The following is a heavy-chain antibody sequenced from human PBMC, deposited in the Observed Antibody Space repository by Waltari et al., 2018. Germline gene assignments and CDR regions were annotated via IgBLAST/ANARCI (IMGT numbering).Heavy chain of an antibody. CDR3: ARHATYYDFWSGHLGALDI. J-gene: IGHJ3*02. D-gene: IGHD3-3*01. CDR2: MYYSGSP. Sequence: QVQLQESGPGLVKPSETLSLTCIVAGSSTSRYYWSWLRQPPGKGLEWCGSMYYSGSPNYNPSLKSRVTISVDTLKNQVSLRLSSVTAADTAVYYCARHATYYDFWSGHLGALDIWGQGTMVTVSS. CDR1: GSSTSRYY. V-gene: IGHV4-59*08.